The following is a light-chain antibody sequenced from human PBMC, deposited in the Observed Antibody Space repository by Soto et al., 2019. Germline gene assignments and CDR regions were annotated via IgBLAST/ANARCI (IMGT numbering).Light chain of an antibody. CDR2: DAS. J-gene: IGKJ4*01. Sequence: EIVLTQSPATLSLSPGERATLSCRASQSVSSYLAWYQQKPGQAPRLLIYDASNRATGIPARFSGSASGTEFTLTISSLQSEDFAIYYCQQYNNWPLTFGGGTKVDI. V-gene: IGKV3-11*01. CDR1: QSVSSY. CDR3: QQYNNWPLT.